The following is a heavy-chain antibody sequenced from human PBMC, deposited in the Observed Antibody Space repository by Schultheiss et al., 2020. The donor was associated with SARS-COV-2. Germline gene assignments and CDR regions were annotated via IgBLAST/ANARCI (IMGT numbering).Heavy chain of an antibody. D-gene: IGHD4-17*01. J-gene: IGHJ6*02. V-gene: IGHV1-18*04. CDR2: ISPYNGNT. CDR1: GYSFTTYG. CDR3: ARDGPDYGDYVPYYYYGMDV. Sequence: ASVKVSCKASGYSFTTYGITWVRQDPGQGLEWMGWISPYNGNTFYAQKLQGRVIMTTDTSTSTAYMELRSLRSEDTAVYYCARDGPDYGDYVPYYYYGMDVWGQGTTVTVSS.